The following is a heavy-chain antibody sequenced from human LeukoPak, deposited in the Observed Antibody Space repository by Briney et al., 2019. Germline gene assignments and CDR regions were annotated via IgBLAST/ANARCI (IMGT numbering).Heavy chain of an antibody. V-gene: IGHV5-51*01. CDR3: ARLACSSTSCPGYAFDI. J-gene: IGHJ3*02. D-gene: IGHD2-2*01. Sequence: GESLKISCKGSGYSFTSYWIGWVRQMSGKGLEWMGIIYPGDSDTRYSPSFQGQVTISADKSISTAYLQWSSLKASDTAMYYCARLACSSTSCPGYAFDIWGQGTMVTVSS. CDR2: IYPGDSDT. CDR1: GYSFTSYW.